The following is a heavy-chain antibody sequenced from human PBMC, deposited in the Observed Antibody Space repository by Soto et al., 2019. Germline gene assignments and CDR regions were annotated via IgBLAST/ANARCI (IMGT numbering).Heavy chain of an antibody. J-gene: IGHJ6*01. V-gene: IGHV4-30-4*01. D-gene: IGHD2-2*02. Sequence: SQTMPLPCSVSRGSSSSGYYYWSLIRQPPGKGLEMIGNIYYSGNTYYNPSLKRRLIISIDTSNNRFSLKVGPVTPADTAVYDCPSSWLYDMDGWEQGTTIAVSS. CDR3: PSSWLYDMDG. CDR2: IYYSGNT. CDR1: RGSSSSGYYY.